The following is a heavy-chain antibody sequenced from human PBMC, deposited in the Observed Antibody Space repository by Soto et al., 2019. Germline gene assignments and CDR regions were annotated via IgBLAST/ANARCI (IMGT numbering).Heavy chain of an antibody. D-gene: IGHD4-4*01. CDR3: ARGVTTMDYYYGMDV. V-gene: IGHV4-31*03. CDR1: GGSISSGGYY. J-gene: IGHJ6*02. Sequence: PSETLSLTCTVSGGSISSGGYYWSWIRQHPGKGLEWIGYIYYSGSTYYNPSLKSRVTISVDTSKNQFSLKLSSVTAADTAVYYCARGVTTMDYYYGMDVWGQGTTVTVSS. CDR2: IYYSGST.